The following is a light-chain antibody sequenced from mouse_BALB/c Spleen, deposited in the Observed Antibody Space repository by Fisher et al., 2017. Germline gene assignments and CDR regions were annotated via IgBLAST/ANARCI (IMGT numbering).Light chain of an antibody. CDR2: DTS. CDR1: SSVSY. V-gene: IGKV4-55*01. J-gene: IGKJ5*01. Sequence: IVMTQSPAIMSASPGEKVTMTCSASSSVSYMYWYQQKPGSSPRLLIYDTSNLASGVPVRFSGSGSGTSYSLTISSMEAEDAATYYCHQRSSNPPTFGAGTKLELK. CDR3: HQRSSNPPT.